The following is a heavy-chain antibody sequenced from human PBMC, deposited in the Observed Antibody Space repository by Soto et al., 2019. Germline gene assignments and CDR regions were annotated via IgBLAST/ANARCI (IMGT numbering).Heavy chain of an antibody. Sequence: PVGSLTVSCKGSGYSFTSYWIGWVRQMPGKGLEWMGIICPGDSDTRYSPSFQGQVTISADKSIRTAYLQWSSLKASDTAMYYCARHLRYYYDSSGYLYGMDVWGQGTTVTVSS. D-gene: IGHD3-22*01. CDR2: ICPGDSDT. J-gene: IGHJ6*02. CDR1: GYSFTSYW. CDR3: ARHLRYYYDSSGYLYGMDV. V-gene: IGHV5-51*01.